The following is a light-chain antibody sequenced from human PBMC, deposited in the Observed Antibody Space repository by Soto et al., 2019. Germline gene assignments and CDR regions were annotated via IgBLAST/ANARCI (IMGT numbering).Light chain of an antibody. J-gene: IGLJ3*02. CDR1: TPNIGSNS. V-gene: IGLV1-51*01. Sequence: QSVLTQPPSVSAAPGQRVTISCSGTTPNIGSNSVSWYLQVPGTVPKLLIYDTNKRPSGIPDRISASKSGSSATLDITGLQTGDEADYYCATWDSSLKIGVFGGGPKGTVL. CDR2: DTN. CDR3: ATWDSSLKIGV.